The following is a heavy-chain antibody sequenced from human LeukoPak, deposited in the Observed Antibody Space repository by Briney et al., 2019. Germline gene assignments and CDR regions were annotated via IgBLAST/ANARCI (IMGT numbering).Heavy chain of an antibody. Sequence: SVKVSCKASGGTFSSYAISWVRQAPGQGLEWMGGIIPIFGTANYAQKFQGRVTITADESTSTAYMELSSLISEDTAVYYCARVWGSSGSDYYYYYMDVWGKETTVTVSS. V-gene: IGHV1-69*13. CDR3: ARVWGSSGSDYYYYYMDV. J-gene: IGHJ6*03. CDR1: GGTFSSYA. D-gene: IGHD3-22*01. CDR2: IIPIFGTA.